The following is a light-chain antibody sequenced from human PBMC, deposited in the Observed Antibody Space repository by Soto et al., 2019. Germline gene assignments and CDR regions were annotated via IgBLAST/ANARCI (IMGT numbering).Light chain of an antibody. CDR2: EVT. Sequence: QSALTQPPSASGSPGQSVTISCTGTSSDVGANNYVSWYQQHPGKAPKLMIYEVTKRPSGVPDRFSGSKSGNTASLTVSGLSAEDEADNYSSSYAGANRVFGTGTKVTVL. CDR1: SSDVGANNY. J-gene: IGLJ1*01. V-gene: IGLV2-8*01. CDR3: SSYAGANRV.